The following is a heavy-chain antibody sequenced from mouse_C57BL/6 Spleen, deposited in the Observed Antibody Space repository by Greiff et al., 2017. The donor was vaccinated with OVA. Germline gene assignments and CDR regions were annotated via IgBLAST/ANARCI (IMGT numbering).Heavy chain of an antibody. CDR3: ARGYYGSSYVRWYFDV. V-gene: IGHV1-72*01. CDR1: GYTFTSYW. D-gene: IGHD1-1*01. Sequence: VQLQQPGAELVKPGASVKLSCKASGYTFTSYWMHWVKQRPGRGLEWIGRIDPNSGGTKYNEKFKSKATLTVDKPSSTAYMQLSSLTSEDSAVYYCARGYYGSSYVRWYFDVWGTGTTVTVSS. J-gene: IGHJ1*03. CDR2: IDPNSGGT.